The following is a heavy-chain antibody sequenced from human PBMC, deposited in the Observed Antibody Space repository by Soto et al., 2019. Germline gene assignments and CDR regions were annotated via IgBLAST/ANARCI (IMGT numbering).Heavy chain of an antibody. Sequence: WVSLRDSWAASGVNFISYGMHLVRQATGKGLEWVAVIWYDGSNKYYADSVKGRFTISRDNSKNTLYLQMNSLRAEDTAVYYCARDRYFQGPSNWFDPWGQGTLVPVSS. V-gene: IGHV3-33*01. D-gene: IGHD3-16*02. CDR1: GVNFISYG. CDR3: ARDRYFQGPSNWFDP. CDR2: IWYDGSNK. J-gene: IGHJ5*02.